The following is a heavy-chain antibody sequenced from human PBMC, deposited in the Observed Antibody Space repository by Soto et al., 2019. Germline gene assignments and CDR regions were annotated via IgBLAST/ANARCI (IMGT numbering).Heavy chain of an antibody. CDR2: SYYTGAT. CDR3: ARERTTRSGFDY. CDR1: VGSITGYY. Sequence: SETLSLTCTVSVGSITGYYWSWIRQSPGKGLEWIGCSYYTGATNYNPSLKSRVTISVGTSKKQVSLTLSSATAAETAVYYCARERTTRSGFDYWGQGTQVTVSS. D-gene: IGHD1-26*01. V-gene: IGHV4-59*01. J-gene: IGHJ4*02.